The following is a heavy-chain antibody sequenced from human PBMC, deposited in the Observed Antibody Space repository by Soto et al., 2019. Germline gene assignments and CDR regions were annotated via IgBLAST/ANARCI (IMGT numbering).Heavy chain of an antibody. CDR2: IWYDGSNK. D-gene: IGHD7-27*01. CDR3: ATSPSKLGSIYYYGMDV. V-gene: IGHV3-33*01. J-gene: IGHJ6*02. CDR1: GFTFSSYG. Sequence: PXGSLLLSCAASGFTFSSYGMHWVRQAPGKGLEWVAVIWYDGSNKYYADSVKGRFTISRDNSKNTLYLQMDSLRAEDTAVYYCATSPSKLGSIYYYGMDVWGQGTTVTVSS.